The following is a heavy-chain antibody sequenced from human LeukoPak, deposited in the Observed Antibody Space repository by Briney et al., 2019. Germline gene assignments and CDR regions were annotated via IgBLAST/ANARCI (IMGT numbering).Heavy chain of an antibody. CDR3: ARDGVVGANGIDY. D-gene: IGHD1-26*01. CDR2: IYSGGST. Sequence: GGSLRLSCAASGFSFSTYNMSWVRQAPGKGLEWVSVIYSGGSTYYADSVKGRFTISRDNSKNTLYLQMNSLRAEDTAVYYCARDGVVGANGIDYWGQGTLVTVSS. CDR1: GFSFSTYN. V-gene: IGHV3-66*01. J-gene: IGHJ4*02.